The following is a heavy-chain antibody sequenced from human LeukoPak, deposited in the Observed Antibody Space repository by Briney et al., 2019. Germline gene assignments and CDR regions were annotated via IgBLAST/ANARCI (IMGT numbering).Heavy chain of an antibody. J-gene: IGHJ2*01. CDR1: GYTFTSYY. V-gene: IGHV1-46*01. CDR2: INPSGGST. CDR3: AKSGRNWYFDL. Sequence: ASVKVSCKASGYTFTSYYMHWVRQALGQGLEWMGIINPSGGSTSYAQKFQGRVTMTRDTSTSTVYMELSSLRSEDTAVYYCAKSGRNWYFDLWGRGTLVTVSS.